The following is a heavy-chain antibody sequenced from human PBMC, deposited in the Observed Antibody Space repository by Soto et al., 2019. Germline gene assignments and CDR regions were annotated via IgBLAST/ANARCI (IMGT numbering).Heavy chain of an antibody. J-gene: IGHJ4*02. D-gene: IGHD5-12*01. CDR3: ATRGTQGRWLEFADY. Sequence: QVQLVQSGAEVKRPGSSVKVSCEASGGTFSSLGFTWVRQAPGQGLEWMGGIIPISGRTTFAPKFLGRVTINADESTRTTYMDLTALTSDDTAIYYCATRGTQGRWLEFADYWGQGTLVTVSS. CDR1: GGTFSSLG. CDR2: IIPISGRT. V-gene: IGHV1-69*01.